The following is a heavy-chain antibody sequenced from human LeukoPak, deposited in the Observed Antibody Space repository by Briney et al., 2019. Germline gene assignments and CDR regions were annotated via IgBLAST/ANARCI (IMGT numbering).Heavy chain of an antibody. CDR3: ARLRGYQRTPISSSWYSGYYFDY. Sequence: SETLSLTCAVYGGSFSGYYWSWIRQPPGKGLEWIGEINHSGSTNYNPSLKSRVTISVDTSKNQFSLKLGSVTAADTAVYYCARLRGYQRTPISSSWYSGYYFDYWGQGTLVTVSS. V-gene: IGHV4-34*01. D-gene: IGHD6-13*01. J-gene: IGHJ4*02. CDR1: GGSFSGYY. CDR2: INHSGST.